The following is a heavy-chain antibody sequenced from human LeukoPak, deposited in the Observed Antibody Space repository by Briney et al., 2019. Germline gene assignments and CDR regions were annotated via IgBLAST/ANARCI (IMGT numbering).Heavy chain of an antibody. V-gene: IGHV1-46*01. D-gene: IGHD2-2*01. CDR3: ARDGPYCSSTSCPSKPDAFDI. CDR2: INPSGGST. Sequence: ASVKVSCKASGYTFTSYYMHWVRQAPGQGLEWMGIINPSGGSTSHAQKFQGRVTMTRDTSTSTVYMELSSLRSEDTAVYYCARDGPYCSSTSCPSKPDAFDIWGQGTMVTVSS. CDR1: GYTFTSYY. J-gene: IGHJ3*02.